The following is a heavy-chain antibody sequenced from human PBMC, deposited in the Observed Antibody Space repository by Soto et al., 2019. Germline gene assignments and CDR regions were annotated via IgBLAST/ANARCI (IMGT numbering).Heavy chain of an antibody. J-gene: IGHJ4*02. CDR2: ISASGGST. CDR3: AKGQNSGTYRFYFDY. D-gene: IGHD1-26*01. Sequence: LRLSCAASGITLSSYAMSWVRQAPGKGPEWVSGISASGGSTSYADSVKGRFTISRDNSKNTLYLQMNSLRADDTAVYHCAKGQNSGTYRFYFDYWGQGALVTVSS. CDR1: GITLSSYA. V-gene: IGHV3-23*01.